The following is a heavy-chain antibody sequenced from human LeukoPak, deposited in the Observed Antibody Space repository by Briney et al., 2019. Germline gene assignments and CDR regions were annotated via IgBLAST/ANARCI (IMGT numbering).Heavy chain of an antibody. Sequence: SETLSLTCAVYGGSFSGYYWSWIRQPPGKGLEWIGEINHSGSTNYNPSLKSRVTISVGTSKNQFSLKLSSVTAADTAVYYCAHRGAVAGRGRDYWGQGTLVTVSS. CDR1: GGSFSGYY. J-gene: IGHJ4*02. CDR2: INHSGST. D-gene: IGHD6-19*01. V-gene: IGHV4-34*01. CDR3: AHRGAVAGRGRDY.